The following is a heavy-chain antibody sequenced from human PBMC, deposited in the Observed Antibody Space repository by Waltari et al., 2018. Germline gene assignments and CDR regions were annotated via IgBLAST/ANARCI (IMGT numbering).Heavy chain of an antibody. CDR1: GFTFSSYS. D-gene: IGHD3-22*01. CDR3: ARDPPITMIAAGISQFDY. V-gene: IGHV3-48*04. J-gene: IGHJ4*02. Sequence: EVQLVESGGGLVQPGGSLRLSCAASGFTFSSYSMNWDRQAPGKGLEWVSYISSSSSTIYYADSLKGRFTISRDNAKNSLYLQMNSLRAEDTAVYYCARDPPITMIAAGISQFDYWGQGTLVTVSS. CDR2: ISSSSSTI.